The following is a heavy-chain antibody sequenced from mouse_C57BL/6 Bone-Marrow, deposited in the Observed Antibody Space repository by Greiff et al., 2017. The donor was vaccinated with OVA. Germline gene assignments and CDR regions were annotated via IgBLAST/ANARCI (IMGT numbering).Heavy chain of an antibody. CDR1: GYTFTSYW. D-gene: IGHD2-1*01. CDR3: AFYYGNYGGVYYYAMDY. Sequence: QVQLQQPGAELVKPGASVKLSCKASGYTFTSYWMQWVKQRPGQGLEWIGEIDPSDSYTNYTQKFKGKATLTVDKSSSTAYMQLSSLTSEDSAVYYCAFYYGNYGGVYYYAMDYWGQGTSVTVSS. J-gene: IGHJ4*01. V-gene: IGHV1-50*01. CDR2: IDPSDSYT.